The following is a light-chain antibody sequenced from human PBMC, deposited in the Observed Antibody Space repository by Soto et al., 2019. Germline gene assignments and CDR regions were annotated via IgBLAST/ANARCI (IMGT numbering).Light chain of an antibody. CDR2: GAS. Sequence: EIVMTQSPATLSVSPGERATLSCRASQSVSGNLIWYQQKPGQAPRLLIYGASTRATGIPTRFSASWSGTEFTLSISSLQSEDFAVYYWQQYNNWPPITSGPGTRLDIK. V-gene: IGKV3-15*01. J-gene: IGKJ5*01. CDR1: QSVSGN. CDR3: QQYNNWPPIT.